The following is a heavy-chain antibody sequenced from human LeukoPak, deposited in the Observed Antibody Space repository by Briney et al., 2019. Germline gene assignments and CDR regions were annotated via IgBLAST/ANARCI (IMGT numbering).Heavy chain of an antibody. CDR3: AKPRRTGIAVAGFFDY. Sequence: PGGSLRLSCAASGFTFSSYAMSWVRQAPGKGLEWVSAISGSGGSTYYADSVKGRFTISRDNSKNTLYLQMNSLRAEDTAVYYCAKPRRTGIAVAGFFDYWGQGTLVTVSS. J-gene: IGHJ4*02. V-gene: IGHV3-23*01. CDR1: GFTFSSYA. D-gene: IGHD6-19*01. CDR2: ISGSGGST.